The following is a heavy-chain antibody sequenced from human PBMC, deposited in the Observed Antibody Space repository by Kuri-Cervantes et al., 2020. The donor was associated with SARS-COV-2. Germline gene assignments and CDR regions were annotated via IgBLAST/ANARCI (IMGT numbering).Heavy chain of an antibody. Sequence: GESLKISCAASGFTFSSYWMSWVRQAPGKGLEWVANIKQDGSEKYYVDSVKGRFTISRDNAKNSLYLQMNSLRAEDTAVYYCARARLEWLPDALDIWGQGTMVTVSS. D-gene: IGHD3-3*01. CDR1: GFTFSSYW. CDR2: IKQDGSEK. J-gene: IGHJ3*02. CDR3: ARARLEWLPDALDI. V-gene: IGHV3-7*01.